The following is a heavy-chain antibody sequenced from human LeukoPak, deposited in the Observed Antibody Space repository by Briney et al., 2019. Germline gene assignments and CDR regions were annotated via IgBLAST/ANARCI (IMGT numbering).Heavy chain of an antibody. CDR1: GGTFSSYT. CDR3: ARDGYDFWSGPSYFGY. Sequence: SVKVSCKGTGGTFSSYTISWVRQAPGQGLEWMGRIIPILGIANYAQKFQGRVTITADKSTSTAYMELSSLRSEDTAVYYCARDGYDFWSGPSYFGYWGQGALVTVSS. V-gene: IGHV1-69*04. CDR2: IIPILGIA. J-gene: IGHJ4*02. D-gene: IGHD3-3*01.